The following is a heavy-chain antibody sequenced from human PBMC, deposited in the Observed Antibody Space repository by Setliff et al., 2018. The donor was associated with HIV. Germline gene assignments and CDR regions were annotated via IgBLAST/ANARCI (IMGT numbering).Heavy chain of an antibody. CDR3: ATYGESGGWSRGFDY. J-gene: IGHJ4*02. CDR2: INANRGGT. V-gene: IGHV1-2*06. Sequence: AASVKVSCKTSGYTFTDYYMHWVRQAPGQGLEWMGRINANRGGTIYAQKFQGRVTMTEDTSTDTAYMELSSLRSEDTAVYYCATYGESGGWSRGFDYWGQGTLVTVSS. D-gene: IGHD3-10*01. CDR1: GYTFTDYY.